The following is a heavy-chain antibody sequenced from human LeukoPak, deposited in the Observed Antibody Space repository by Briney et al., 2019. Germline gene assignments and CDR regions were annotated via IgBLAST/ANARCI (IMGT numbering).Heavy chain of an antibody. CDR1: GGSISSGGYY. D-gene: IGHD3-10*01. CDR2: IYYSGST. J-gene: IGHJ3*02. CDR3: ARDRGWVRAFDI. V-gene: IGHV4-31*03. Sequence: SETLSLICTVSGGSISSGGYYWSWIRQHPGKGLEWIGYIYYSGSTYYNPSLKSRVTISVDTSKNQFSLKLSSVTAADTAVYYCARDRGWVRAFDIWGQGTMVTVSS.